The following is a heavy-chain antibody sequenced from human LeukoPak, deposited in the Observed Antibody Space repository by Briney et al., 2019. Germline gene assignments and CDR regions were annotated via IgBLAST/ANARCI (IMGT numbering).Heavy chain of an antibody. CDR3: ARAPVCSGGSCYSDY. CDR1: GFTFSSYA. CDR2: ISYDGSNK. Sequence: GGSLRLSCAASGFTFSSYAMHWVRQAPGKGLEWVAVISYDGSNKYYADSVKGRFTISRDNSKNTLYLQMNSLRAEDTAVYYCARAPVCSGGSCYSDYWGQGTLVTVSS. V-gene: IGHV3-30-3*01. D-gene: IGHD2-15*01. J-gene: IGHJ4*02.